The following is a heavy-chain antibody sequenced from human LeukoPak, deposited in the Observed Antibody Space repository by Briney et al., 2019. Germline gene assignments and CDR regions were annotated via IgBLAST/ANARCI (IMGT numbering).Heavy chain of an antibody. J-gene: IGHJ6*02. CDR2: ISSSSSYI. D-gene: IGHD4-17*01. Sequence: GGSLRLSCAASGFTFSSYSMNWVRQAPGKGLEWVSSISSSSSYIYYADSVKGRFTISRDNAKNSLYLQMNSLRAEDTALYHCAREGPPADYGDYYYYGMDVWGQGTTVTVSS. V-gene: IGHV3-21*04. CDR1: GFTFSSYS. CDR3: AREGPPADYGDYYYYGMDV.